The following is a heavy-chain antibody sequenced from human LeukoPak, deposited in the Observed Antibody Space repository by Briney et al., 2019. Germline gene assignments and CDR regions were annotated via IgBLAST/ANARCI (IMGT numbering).Heavy chain of an antibody. CDR2: ISGSGDSS. CDR3: ANRRWLVSSFDY. V-gene: IGHV3-23*01. Sequence: GGSLRLSCAASGFTFSSYDMSWVRQAPGKGREWGSAISGSGDSSYHADSVKGRFTISRDNSKHTPYLQMNSLRAQDTAVYYCANRRWLVSSFDYWGGGTLVTVSS. J-gene: IGHJ4*02. CDR1: GFTFSSYD. D-gene: IGHD6-19*01.